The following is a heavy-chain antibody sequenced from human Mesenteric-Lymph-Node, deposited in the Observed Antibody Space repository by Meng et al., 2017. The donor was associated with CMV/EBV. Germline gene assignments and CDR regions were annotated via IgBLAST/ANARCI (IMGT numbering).Heavy chain of an antibody. V-gene: IGHV1-8*01. J-gene: IGHJ6*02. Sequence: ASVKVSCKASGYTLTSYDINWVRQAAGQGLEWMGWMNPNSGNMGFAQKFQGRVTMTRNISISTVYMELSSLRSEDTAVYYCARDPIIVVVPAAIPTYGMDVWGQGTTVTVSS. CDR1: GYTLTSYD. D-gene: IGHD2-2*01. CDR2: MNPNSGNM. CDR3: ARDPIIVVVPAAIPTYGMDV.